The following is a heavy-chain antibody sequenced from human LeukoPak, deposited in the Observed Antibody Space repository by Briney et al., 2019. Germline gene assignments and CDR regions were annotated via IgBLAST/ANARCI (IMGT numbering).Heavy chain of an antibody. V-gene: IGHV4-39*07. J-gene: IGHJ5*02. CDR2: IYYSGST. CDR3: ARAFGGAYATPDWFDP. Sequence: SETLSLTCTVSGGSISSSSYYWGWIRQPPGKGLEWIGSIYYSGSTYYNPSLKSRVTTSVDTSKNQFSLKLSSVTAADTAVYYCARAFGGAYATPDWFDPWGQGTLVTVSS. CDR1: GGSISSSSYY. D-gene: IGHD3-16*01.